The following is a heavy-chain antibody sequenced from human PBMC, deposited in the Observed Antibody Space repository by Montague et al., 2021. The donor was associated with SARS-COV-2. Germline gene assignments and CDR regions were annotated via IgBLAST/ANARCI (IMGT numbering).Heavy chain of an antibody. Sequence: SLRLSCAASGFTFSYYYMLWIRHSPGKGLEWVSYLSTSSSYTYYADSVKGRFTISRDNAKNSLYLQMNSLRAEVTAVYYCARDVGVVRNWFDPWGQGTLVTVAS. D-gene: IGHD3-10*01. CDR1: GFTFSYYY. V-gene: IGHV3-11*05. CDR3: ARDVGVVRNWFDP. J-gene: IGHJ5*02. CDR2: LSTSSSYT.